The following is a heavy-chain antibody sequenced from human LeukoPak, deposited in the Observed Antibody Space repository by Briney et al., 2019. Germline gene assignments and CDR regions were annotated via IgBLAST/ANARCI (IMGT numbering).Heavy chain of an antibody. CDR1: GFTFSNYA. Sequence: GGSLRLSCAASGFTFSNYAMHWVRQSSGRGLEYVSAINYKGGPTYYADSVKGRFTISRDNSKNTLYLQMASLRDEDMGVYYCARVGSATAFDYWGQGTQVTVSS. J-gene: IGHJ4*02. V-gene: IGHV3-64*02. D-gene: IGHD3-10*01. CDR2: INYKGGPT. CDR3: ARVGSATAFDY.